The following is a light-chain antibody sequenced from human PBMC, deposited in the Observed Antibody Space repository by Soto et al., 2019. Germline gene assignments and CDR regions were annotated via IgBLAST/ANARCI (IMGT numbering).Light chain of an antibody. CDR3: QQYGYSPRT. CDR1: QTVTSY. CDR2: GAS. J-gene: IGKJ1*01. V-gene: IGKV3-20*01. Sequence: EIVLTQSPGTLSLSPGETATLSCRASQTVTSYFAWYQQKPGQAPRLLIYGASSRATGIPDRFSGSGSVTDFTLTISGLEPEDVAVYYCQQYGYSPRTFGQGTKVEIK.